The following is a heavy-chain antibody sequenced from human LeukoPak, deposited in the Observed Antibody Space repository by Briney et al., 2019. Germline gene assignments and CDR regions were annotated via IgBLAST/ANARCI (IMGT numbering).Heavy chain of an antibody. CDR1: GFTFSSYA. V-gene: IGHV3-30-3*01. CDR3: ARVGIVVVPAAQGGAFDI. J-gene: IGHJ3*02. CDR2: ISYDGSNK. D-gene: IGHD2-2*03. Sequence: GGSLRLSCAASGFTFSSYAMHWVRQAPGKGLEWVAVISYDGSNKYYADSVKGRFTISRDNSKNTLYLQMNSLRAEDTAVYYCARVGIVVVPAAQGGAFDIWGQGTMVTVSS.